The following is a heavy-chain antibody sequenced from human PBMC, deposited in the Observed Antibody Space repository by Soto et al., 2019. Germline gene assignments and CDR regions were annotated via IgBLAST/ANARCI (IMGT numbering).Heavy chain of an antibody. D-gene: IGHD1-26*01. Sequence: SETLSLTCAVSGGSISSGGYSWSWIRQPPGKGLEWIGYIYHSGSTYYNPSLRSRVTISVDRSKNQFSLKLSSVTAADTAVYYCARGSSRSSPTFDYWGQGTLVTVSS. J-gene: IGHJ4*02. CDR1: GGSISSGGYS. CDR3: ARGSSRSSPTFDY. CDR2: IYHSGST. V-gene: IGHV4-30-2*01.